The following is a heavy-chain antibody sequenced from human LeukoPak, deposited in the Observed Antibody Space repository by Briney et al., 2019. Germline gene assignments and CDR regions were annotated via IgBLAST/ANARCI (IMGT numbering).Heavy chain of an antibody. V-gene: IGHV4-59*08. CDR1: GGSISSYY. CDR3: ARHERDASLDHALDI. D-gene: IGHD5-24*01. CDR2: IYYSGST. J-gene: IGHJ3*02. Sequence: SETLSLTCTVSGGSISSYYWSWIRQTPGKGLEWIGYIYYSGSTSYNPSLKSRVTMLVDTSKNRFSLKLSSVTAADTAVYYCARHERDASLDHALDIWGQGTTVTVSS.